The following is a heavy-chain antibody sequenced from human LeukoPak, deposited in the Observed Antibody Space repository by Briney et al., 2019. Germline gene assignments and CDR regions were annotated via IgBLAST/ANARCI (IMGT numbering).Heavy chain of an antibody. CDR1: GGSFSGYY. Sequence: SETLSLTCAVYGGSFSGYYWSWIRQPPGKGLEWIGEINHSGSTNYNPSLKSRVTISVGTSKNQFSLKLSSVTAADTAVYYCARGRYYMDVWGKGTTVTVSS. V-gene: IGHV4-34*01. J-gene: IGHJ6*03. CDR3: ARGRYYMDV. CDR2: INHSGST.